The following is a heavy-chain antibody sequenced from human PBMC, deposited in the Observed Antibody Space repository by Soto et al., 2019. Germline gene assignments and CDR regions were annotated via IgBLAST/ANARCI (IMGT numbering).Heavy chain of an antibody. J-gene: IGHJ6*02. V-gene: IGHV3-9*01. CDR1: GFTFDDYA. D-gene: IGHD3-22*01. Sequence: GGSLRLSCAASGFTFDDYAMHWVRQAPGKGLEWVSGISWNSGSIGYADSVKGRFSISRDNAKNSLYLQMNSLRAEDTALYYCAKDMTPASGFHYYYYGMDVWGQGTTVTVSS. CDR3: AKDMTPASGFHYYYYGMDV. CDR2: ISWNSGSI.